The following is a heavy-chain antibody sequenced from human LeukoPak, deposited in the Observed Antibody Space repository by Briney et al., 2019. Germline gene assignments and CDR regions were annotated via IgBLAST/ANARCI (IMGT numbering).Heavy chain of an antibody. CDR2: IYYSGST. Sequence: SGTLSLTCTVSGGSISSHYWSWIRQPPGKGLEWIGYIYYSGSTNYNPSLKSRVTISIDTSKNQFSLKLSSVTAADTAVYYCARDHPPIWFGELFNSGLDYWGQGTLVTVSS. CDR1: GGSISSHY. D-gene: IGHD3-10*01. CDR3: ARDHPPIWFGELFNSGLDY. J-gene: IGHJ4*02. V-gene: IGHV4-59*11.